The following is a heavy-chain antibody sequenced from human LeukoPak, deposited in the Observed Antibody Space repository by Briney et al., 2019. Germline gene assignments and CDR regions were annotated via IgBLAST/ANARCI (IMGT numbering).Heavy chain of an antibody. CDR1: GFTFDDYA. Sequence: PGGSLRLSCAASGFTFDDYAMHWVRQAPGKGLEWVSGISWNSASIGYADSVKGRFTISRDNAKNSLFLQMNSLRAEDTALYYCVKDATVRGVVIPRDPVDFWGQGTLVTVSS. CDR2: ISWNSASI. V-gene: IGHV3-9*01. CDR3: VKDATVRGVVIPRDPVDF. J-gene: IGHJ4*02. D-gene: IGHD3-10*01.